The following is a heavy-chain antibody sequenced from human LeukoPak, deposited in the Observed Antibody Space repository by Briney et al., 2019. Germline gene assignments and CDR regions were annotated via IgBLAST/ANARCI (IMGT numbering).Heavy chain of an antibody. CDR3: ARDDYKENEYYFDF. D-gene: IGHD4-11*01. Sequence: SETLSLTCTVSGGSISSGSYYWSWIRQPAGKGLEWIGRIYSTGSTNHNPSLKSRVTISVDTSRNQFSLRLSSVTAADTAVYYCARDDYKENEYYFDFWGQGTLVTVSS. CDR1: GGSISSGSYY. J-gene: IGHJ4*02. V-gene: IGHV4-61*02. CDR2: IYSTGST.